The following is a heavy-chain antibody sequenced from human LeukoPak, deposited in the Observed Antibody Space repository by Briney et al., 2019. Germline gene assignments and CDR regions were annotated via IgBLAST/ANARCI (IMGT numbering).Heavy chain of an antibody. Sequence: TPSETLSLTCTVSGASIRSGDYYWSWIRQPPGKGLEWIGYIYDSGSTYYNPSLESRITISVDTSENRFSLKLSSVTATDTAVYYCARDCSGGSCYGAFDIWGQGTMVTVSS. CDR3: ARDCSGGSCYGAFDI. J-gene: IGHJ3*02. V-gene: IGHV4-30-4*01. D-gene: IGHD2-15*01. CDR1: GASIRSGDYY. CDR2: IYDSGST.